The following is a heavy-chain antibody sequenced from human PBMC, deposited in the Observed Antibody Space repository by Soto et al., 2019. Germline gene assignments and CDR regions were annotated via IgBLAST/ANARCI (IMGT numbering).Heavy chain of an antibody. CDR3: INFCSSCFFDY. CDR2: IRSKPNSYAT. J-gene: IGHJ4*02. V-gene: IGHV3-73*01. D-gene: IGHD6-13*01. CDR1: GFTFSGSA. Sequence: GGSLRLSCAASGFTFSGSAMHWVRQASGKGLEWVGRIRSKPNSYATEYAASVQGRFTISRDDSKNTAYLHMNNLKTEDTAVYYCINFCSSCFFDYWGQGTPVTVS.